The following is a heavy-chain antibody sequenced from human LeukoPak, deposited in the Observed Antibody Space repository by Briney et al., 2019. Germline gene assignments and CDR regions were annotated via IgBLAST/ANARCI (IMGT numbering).Heavy chain of an antibody. CDR3: ARGRGSSDWYYCDN. CDR1: GYTFTNYG. D-gene: IGHD6-19*01. Sequence: GASVKVSCKASGYTFTNYGITWVRQAPGQGLEWMGWINAYNGYTNYAQKIQDRVTVTTDTSTSTAYMELRSLRSDDTAVYYCARGRGSSDWYYCDNWGQGTLVTVSP. V-gene: IGHV1-18*04. J-gene: IGHJ4*02. CDR2: INAYNGYT.